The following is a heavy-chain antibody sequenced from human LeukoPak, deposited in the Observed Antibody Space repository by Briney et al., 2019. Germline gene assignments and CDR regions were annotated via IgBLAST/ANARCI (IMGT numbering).Heavy chain of an antibody. CDR3: ARLPIEDSAFDI. CDR2: IYYSGST. J-gene: IGHJ3*02. D-gene: IGHD2-15*01. V-gene: IGHV4-39*01. CDR1: GGSISSSSYY. Sequence: SETLSLTCTASGGSISSSSYYWGWSRQPPGKGLEWIGSIYYSGSTYYNPSPKSRVTISVDTSKNQFSLKLSSVTAADTAVYYCARLPIEDSAFDIWGQGTMVTVSS.